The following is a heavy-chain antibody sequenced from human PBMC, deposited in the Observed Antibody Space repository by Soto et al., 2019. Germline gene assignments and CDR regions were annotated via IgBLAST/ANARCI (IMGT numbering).Heavy chain of an antibody. V-gene: IGHV1-69*02. Sequence: ASVKVSCKASGGTFSSYTISWVRQAPGQGLEWMGRIIPILGIANYAQKFQGRVTITADKSTSTAYMELSSLRSEDTAVYYCASGTREYCSGGSCYSDYYYYYMDVWGKGTTVTVSS. CDR2: IIPILGIA. CDR1: GGTFSSYT. CDR3: ASGTREYCSGGSCYSDYYYYYMDV. J-gene: IGHJ6*03. D-gene: IGHD2-15*01.